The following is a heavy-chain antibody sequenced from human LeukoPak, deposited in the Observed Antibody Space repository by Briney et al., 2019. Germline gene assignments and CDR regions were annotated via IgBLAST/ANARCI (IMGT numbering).Heavy chain of an antibody. Sequence: ASVKVTCKGSRYTFTDYYIHWVRQAPGQGLEWMGWINPNSGATNYAQKFQGRVTMTRDTSISTAYMELISLRSDDTAVYYCARDYLAGSWGNWFDPWGQGTLVTV. V-gene: IGHV1-2*02. CDR3: ARDYLAGSWGNWFDP. CDR1: RYTFTDYY. D-gene: IGHD6-13*01. CDR2: INPNSGAT. J-gene: IGHJ5*02.